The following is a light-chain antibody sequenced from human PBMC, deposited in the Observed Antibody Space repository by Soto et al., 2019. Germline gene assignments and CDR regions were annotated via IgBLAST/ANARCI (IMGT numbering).Light chain of an antibody. Sequence: QSVLTQPPSASGTPGQRVTISCSGSYSNVETNYVYWYQQVQGTAPKLLIYTNDQRPSGVPDRFSASKSGTSASLASSGRRSEDEADYFCSATYDSLGGPVFGGGTQLTVL. J-gene: IGLJ2*01. CDR2: TND. CDR3: SATYDSLGGPV. V-gene: IGLV1-47*02. CDR1: YSNVETNY.